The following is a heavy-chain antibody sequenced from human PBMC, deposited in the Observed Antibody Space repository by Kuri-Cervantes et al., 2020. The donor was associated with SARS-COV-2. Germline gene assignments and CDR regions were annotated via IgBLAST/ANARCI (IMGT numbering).Heavy chain of an antibody. V-gene: IGHV4-61*05. CDR1: GGSISSSSYY. CDR3: ARLNDFWSGYPYGMDV. CDR2: IYYSGST. Sequence: SETLSLTCTVSGGSISSSSYYWGWIRQPPGKGLEWIGYIYYSGSTNYNPSLKSRVTISVDTSKNQSSLKLSSVTAADTAVYYCARLNDFWSGYPYGMDVWGQGTTVTVSS. J-gene: IGHJ6*02. D-gene: IGHD3-3*01.